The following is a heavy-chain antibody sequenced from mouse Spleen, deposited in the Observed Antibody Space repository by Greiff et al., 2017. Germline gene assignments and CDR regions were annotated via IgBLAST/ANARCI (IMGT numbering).Heavy chain of an antibody. CDR1: GYTFTEYT. Sequence: VQGVESGAELVKPGASVKLSCKASGYTFTEYTIHWVKQRSGQGLEWIGWFYPGSGSIKYNEKFKDKATLTADKSSSTVYMELSRLTSEDSAVYFCARHEDLLGPLDYWGQGTTLTVSS. CDR2: FYPGSGSI. V-gene: IGHV1-62-2*01. J-gene: IGHJ2*01. D-gene: IGHD4-1*01. CDR3: ARHEDLLGPLDY.